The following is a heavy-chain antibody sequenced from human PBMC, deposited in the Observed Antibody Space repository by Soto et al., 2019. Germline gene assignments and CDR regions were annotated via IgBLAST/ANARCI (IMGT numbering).Heavy chain of an antibody. Sequence: SVKVSCKASAGTLNNYAINWVRQAPGQGLEWVGGILPVSAPPDYAQKFQGRVSITADHSTGTVYMELSRLKSDDTAVYFCATDSNYDVSNSFWGQGTLVTVPS. CDR3: ATDSNYDVSNSF. J-gene: IGHJ4*02. V-gene: IGHV1-69*13. D-gene: IGHD3-3*01. CDR1: AGTLNNYA. CDR2: ILPVSAPP.